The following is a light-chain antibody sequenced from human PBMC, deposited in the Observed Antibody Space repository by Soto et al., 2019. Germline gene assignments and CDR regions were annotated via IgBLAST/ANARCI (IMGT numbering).Light chain of an antibody. J-gene: IGKJ4*01. CDR2: DAS. CDR1: QNINEY. CDR3: QQRRDWPLT. Sequence: EIVLTQSPATLSLSPGESATLSCRASQNINEYLIWYQQKPGQATRLLIHDASKRATGIPAMFSGSGSGTDFTLTISSLEPEDFAVYYCQQRRDWPLTFGGGTKLE. V-gene: IGKV3-11*01.